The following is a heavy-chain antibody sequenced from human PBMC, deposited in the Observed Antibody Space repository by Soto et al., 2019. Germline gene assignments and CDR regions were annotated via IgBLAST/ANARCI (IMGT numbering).Heavy chain of an antibody. Sequence: EVLLVESGGGLVQPGGSLRLSCAASAFTFSAHNMVWVRQAPGKGLEWVGRSRNKANNYATEYAASVKGRFTISTDDSKNSLYLQMNSLKTEDTAVYYCARDGGIAARHYYGMDVWGQGTTVTVSS. CDR1: AFTFSAHN. D-gene: IGHD6-6*01. J-gene: IGHJ6*02. CDR3: ARDGGIAARHYYGMDV. CDR2: SRNKANNYAT. V-gene: IGHV3-72*01.